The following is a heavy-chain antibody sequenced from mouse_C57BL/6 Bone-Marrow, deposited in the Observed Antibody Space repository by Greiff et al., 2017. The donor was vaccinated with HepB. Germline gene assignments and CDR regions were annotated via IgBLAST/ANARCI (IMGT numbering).Heavy chain of an antibody. V-gene: IGHV1-42*01. CDR2: INPSTGGT. CDR3: ARSPGDY. Sequence: VQLKQSGPELVKPGASVKISCKASGYSFTGYYMNWVKQSPEKSLEWIGEINPSTGGTTYNQKFKAKATLTVDKSSSTAYMQLKSLTSEDSAVYYCARSPGDYWGQGTTLTVSS. J-gene: IGHJ2*01. CDR1: GYSFTGYY.